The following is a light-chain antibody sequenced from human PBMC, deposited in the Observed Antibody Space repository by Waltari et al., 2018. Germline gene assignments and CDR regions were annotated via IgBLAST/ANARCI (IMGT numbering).Light chain of an antibody. CDR3: TSYTSRHSLV. CDR1: SRDVGDYDW. CDR2: DVS. J-gene: IGLJ1*01. Sequence: QSALTQPASVSGSPGQSTTISCTGTSRDVGDYDWVSWYQQHPGKAPKVVIFDVSYRPSGVSNRFSGSKSGNTASLTISGLQAEDEADYYCTSYTSRHSLVFGTGTKVTVL. V-gene: IGLV2-14*03.